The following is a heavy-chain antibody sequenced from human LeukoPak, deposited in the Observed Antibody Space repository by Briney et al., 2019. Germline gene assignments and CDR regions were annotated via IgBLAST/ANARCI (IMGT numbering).Heavy chain of an antibody. D-gene: IGHD3-10*01. V-gene: IGHV4-34*01. CDR2: VYYSGST. CDR3: ASVRRGFGESSKYYSYYYMDV. CDR1: GGSFSGYY. Sequence: PSETLSLTCAVYGGSFSGYYWGWIRQPPGKGLDWIGNVYYSGSTYYNPSLKSRVTISVDTSKNQFSLKLSAVTAADTAVYFCASVRRGFGESSKYYSYYYMDVWGNGTTVTISS. J-gene: IGHJ6*03.